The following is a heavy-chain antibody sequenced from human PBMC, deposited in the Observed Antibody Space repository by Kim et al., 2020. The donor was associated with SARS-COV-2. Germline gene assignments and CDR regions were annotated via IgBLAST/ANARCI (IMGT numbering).Heavy chain of an antibody. CDR2: ISDSGTAL. V-gene: IGHV3-11*04. D-gene: IGHD1-1*01. Sequence: GGSLRLSCAASGFTFSHYYMSWIRRAPGKGLEWVSYISDSGTALYYADSVKGRFTVSRDNAKNSLYLQMNNLRAEDTALYYCTRAPDPGTKVDQWGQGTLVTVSS. CDR3: TRAPDPGTKVDQ. J-gene: IGHJ1*01. CDR1: GFTFSHYY.